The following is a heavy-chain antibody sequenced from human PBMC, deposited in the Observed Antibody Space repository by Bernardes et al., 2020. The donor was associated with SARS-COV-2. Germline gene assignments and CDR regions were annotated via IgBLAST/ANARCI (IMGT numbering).Heavy chain of an antibody. V-gene: IGHV1-2*02. Sequence: ASVKVSCKAAGYSFTGYYMHWVRQATGQGLEWMGLINPKSGGTNYAQKFQGRVTMTTDTSISTAYMELSRLRSDDTTVYYCAIPPTNYDRYGMDVWGQGTTVTVSS. J-gene: IGHJ6*02. CDR3: AIPPTNYDRYGMDV. D-gene: IGHD3-22*01. CDR2: INPKSGGT. CDR1: GYSFTGYY.